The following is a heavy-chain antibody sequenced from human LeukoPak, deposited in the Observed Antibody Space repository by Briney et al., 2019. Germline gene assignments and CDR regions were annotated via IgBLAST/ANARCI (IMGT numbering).Heavy chain of an antibody. CDR1: GGSISSSSYY. Sequence: PSETLSLTCTVSGGSISSSSYYWGWIRQPPGKGLEWIGSIYYSGSTYYNPSLKSRVTISVDTSKNQFSLKLSSVTAADTAVYYCARRGTGYSSRGDVWGKGTTVTISS. CDR2: IYYSGST. CDR3: ARRGTGYSSRGDV. D-gene: IGHD6-13*01. V-gene: IGHV4-39*01. J-gene: IGHJ6*04.